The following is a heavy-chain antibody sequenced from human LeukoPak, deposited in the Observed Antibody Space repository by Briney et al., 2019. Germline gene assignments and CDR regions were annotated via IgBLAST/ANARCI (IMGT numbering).Heavy chain of an antibody. CDR2: IYNSGST. CDR3: ARRLRIEGGSRRGDALDM. V-gene: IGHV4-59*08. D-gene: IGHD1-26*01. CDR1: GGSINSYY. J-gene: IGHJ3*02. Sequence: PSETLSLTCTVSGGSINSYYWTWIRQPPGKGLEWIGYIYNSGSTNYNPSLKSRVTISADTSKKQFSLRVSSVTAADTAVYYCARRLRIEGGSRRGDALDMWGQGTMVTVSS.